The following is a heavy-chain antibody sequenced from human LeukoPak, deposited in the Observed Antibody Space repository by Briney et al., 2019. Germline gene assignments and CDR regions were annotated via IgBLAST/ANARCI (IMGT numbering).Heavy chain of an antibody. D-gene: IGHD1-14*01. CDR1: GFTFDDYA. Sequence: GGSLRLSCAASGFTFDDYAMHWVRQAPGKGLEWVSGISWNSGSIGYADSVKGRFTISRDNAKNSLYLQMNSLRAEDMALYYCAKGGAEPYFDYWGQGTLVTASS. CDR3: AKGGAEPYFDY. J-gene: IGHJ4*02. V-gene: IGHV3-9*03. CDR2: ISWNSGSI.